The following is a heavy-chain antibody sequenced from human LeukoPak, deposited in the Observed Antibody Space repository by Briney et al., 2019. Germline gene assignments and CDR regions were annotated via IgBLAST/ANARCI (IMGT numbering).Heavy chain of an antibody. CDR2: IIPILGIA. CDR1: GGTFSSYA. J-gene: IGHJ1*01. CDR3: ARTPPDDSSGYYLEYFQH. Sequence: SVKVSCKASGGTFSSYAISWVRQAPGPGLEWMGRIIPILGIANYAQKFQGRVTITADKSTSTAYMELSSLRSEDTAVYYCARTPPDDSSGYYLEYFQHWGQGTLVTVSS. V-gene: IGHV1-69*04. D-gene: IGHD3-22*01.